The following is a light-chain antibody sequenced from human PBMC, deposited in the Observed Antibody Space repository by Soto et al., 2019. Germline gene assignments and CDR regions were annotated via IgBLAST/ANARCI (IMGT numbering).Light chain of an antibody. CDR1: QSVRRY. V-gene: IGKV3-11*01. Sequence: EIVLTQSPATLSLSPGERATLSCRASQSVRRYLAWYQQKPGQAPRLLIYDASNRATGIPARFSGSGSGTDFTLTISSLEPEDFAVYHCQQRTNWPLTSGGGTKVEIK. CDR3: QQRTNWPLT. CDR2: DAS. J-gene: IGKJ4*01.